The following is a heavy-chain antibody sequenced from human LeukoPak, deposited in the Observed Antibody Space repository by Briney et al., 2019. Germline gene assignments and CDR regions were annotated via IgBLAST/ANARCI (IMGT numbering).Heavy chain of an antibody. D-gene: IGHD2-2*01. CDR3: AKCLRGGSSATCYDAFDI. Sequence: GASVKVSCKAAGYSFTTHGFSWLRQAPGQGLEWMGWISTKGNTNYAQNLQGRATLTTDTSTNTAYMELMSLRSDDTAMYYCAKCLRGGSSATCYDAFDIWGQGTMVTVSS. J-gene: IGHJ3*02. V-gene: IGHV1-18*01. CDR2: ISTKGNT. CDR1: GYSFTTHG.